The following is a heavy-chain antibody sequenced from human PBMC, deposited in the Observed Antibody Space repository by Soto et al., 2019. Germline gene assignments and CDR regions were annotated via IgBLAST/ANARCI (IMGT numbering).Heavy chain of an antibody. Sequence: HVQLVQSGAEVKKPGASLRVSCKASGYTFTDYYIHWVRQAPGQGLQWMGWLSPYNGATTHAQKFQDWVTMTRDTSISTAYLDLSRLSSGDTAVYYCARAQELRSFDWSWGGGAVDVWGQGTMVTASS. CDR2: LSPYNGAT. CDR3: ARAQELRSFDWSWGGGAVDV. D-gene: IGHD3-9*01. CDR1: GYTFTDYY. V-gene: IGHV1-2*04. J-gene: IGHJ3*01.